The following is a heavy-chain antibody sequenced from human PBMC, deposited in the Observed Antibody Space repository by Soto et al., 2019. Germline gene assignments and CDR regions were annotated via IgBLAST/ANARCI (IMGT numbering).Heavy chain of an antibody. CDR2: TYYRSKWYN. J-gene: IGHJ6*02. D-gene: IGHD5-18*01. CDR3: ARDRAYSYGSYYYYGMDV. V-gene: IGHV6-1*01. Sequence: SQTLSLTCAISGDSVSSNSAALNWIRQSPSRGLEWLGRTYYRSKWYNDYAVSVKSRITINPDTSKNQFSLQLNSVTPEDTAVYYCARDRAYSYGSYYYYGMDVWGQGTTVTVSS. CDR1: GDSVSSNSAA.